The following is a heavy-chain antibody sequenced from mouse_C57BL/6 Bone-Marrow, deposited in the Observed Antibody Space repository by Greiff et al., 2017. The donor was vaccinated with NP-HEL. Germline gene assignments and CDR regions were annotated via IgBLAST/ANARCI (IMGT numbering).Heavy chain of an antibody. CDR3: ARVDYGSSWYFDV. J-gene: IGHJ1*03. CDR2: ISSGSSTI. CDR1: GFTFSDYG. Sequence: EVHLVESGGGLVKPGGSLKLSCAASGFTFSDYGMHWVRQAPEKGLEWVAYISSGSSTIYYADTVKGRFTISRDNAKNTLSLQMTSLRSEDTAMYYCARVDYGSSWYFDVWGTGTTVTVSS. V-gene: IGHV5-17*01. D-gene: IGHD1-1*01.